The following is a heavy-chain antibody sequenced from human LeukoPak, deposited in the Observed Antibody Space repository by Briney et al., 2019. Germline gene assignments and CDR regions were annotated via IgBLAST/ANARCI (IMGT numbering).Heavy chain of an antibody. D-gene: IGHD1/OR15-1a*01. V-gene: IGHV4-39*07. CDR3: ATTSGDY. Sequence: PSETLSLTCTVSGGSISSSSYYWGWIRQPPGKGLEWIGSIYYSGSTYYNPSLKSRVTISVDTSKNQFSLKLSSVTAADTAVYYCATTSGDYWGQGTLVTVSS. J-gene: IGHJ4*02. CDR1: GGSISSSSYY. CDR2: IYYSGST.